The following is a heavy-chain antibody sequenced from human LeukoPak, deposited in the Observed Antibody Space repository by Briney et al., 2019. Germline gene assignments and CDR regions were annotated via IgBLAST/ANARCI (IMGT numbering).Heavy chain of an antibody. CDR3: ARRRTTGTTGYFDY. CDR2: IYTTEST. Sequence: SEALSLTCTVSGGSISTYYWSWIRQPPGKGLEWIGYIYTTESTNYNPSLKSRVTISVDTSKNQFSLMLSSVTAADTAFYYCARRRTTGTTGYFDYWGQGILVTVSS. J-gene: IGHJ4*02. V-gene: IGHV4-4*09. D-gene: IGHD1-1*01. CDR1: GGSISTYY.